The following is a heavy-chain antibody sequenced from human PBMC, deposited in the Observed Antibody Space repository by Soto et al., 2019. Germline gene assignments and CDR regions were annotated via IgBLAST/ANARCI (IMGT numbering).Heavy chain of an antibody. CDR3: ARGSRGVIAVAGHDYYGMDG. J-gene: IGHJ6*02. V-gene: IGHV1-2*04. CDR1: GYTFTGYY. D-gene: IGHD6-19*01. Sequence: ASVKVSCKASGYTFTGYYMHWVRQAPGQGLEWMGWINPNSGGTNYAQKFQGWVTMTRDTSISTAYMELSRLRSDDTAVYYCARGSRGVIAVAGHDYYGMDGRGQRTTVTVSS. CDR2: INPNSGGT.